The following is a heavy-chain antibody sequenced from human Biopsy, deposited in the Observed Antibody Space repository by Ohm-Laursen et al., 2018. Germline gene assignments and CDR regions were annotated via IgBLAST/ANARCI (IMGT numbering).Heavy chain of an antibody. CDR1: GVTFDTYA. Sequence: SVKVSCKASGVTFDTYAFGWVRQAPGQGLEWLGGNIPILGTGNYAQKFQDRVTVAADTSMSTATMELRSLRSDDTAVYYCATKLTGYFHHWGQGTLVIVSS. J-gene: IGHJ1*01. D-gene: IGHD3-9*01. CDR3: ATKLTGYFHH. CDR2: NIPILGTG. V-gene: IGHV1-69*06.